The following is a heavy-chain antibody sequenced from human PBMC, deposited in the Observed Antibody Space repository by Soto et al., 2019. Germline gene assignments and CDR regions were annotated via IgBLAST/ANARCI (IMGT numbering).Heavy chain of an antibody. CDR1: GFTFSSYA. D-gene: IGHD6-19*01. CDR3: AKDRQWLYTPNYYYYGMDV. J-gene: IGHJ6*02. Sequence: EVQLLESGGDLVQPGGSLRLSCAASGFTFSSYAMSWVRQAPGKGLECVSVIGGGGGTTYYADSVKGRFTISRDNSKNTLYLQMNSLGADDTAVYYCAKDRQWLYTPNYYYYGMDVWGQGTTVTVSS. V-gene: IGHV3-23*01. CDR2: IGGGGGTT.